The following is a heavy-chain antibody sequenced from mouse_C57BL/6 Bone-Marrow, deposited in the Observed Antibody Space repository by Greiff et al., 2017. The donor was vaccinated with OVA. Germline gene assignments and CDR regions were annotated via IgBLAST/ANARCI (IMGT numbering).Heavy chain of an antibody. J-gene: IGHJ1*03. CDR2: IDPSDSET. Sequence: VQLQQPGAELVRPGSSVKLSCKASGYTFTSYWMHWVKQRPIQGLEWIGNIDPSDSETHYNQKFKDKATLTVDKSSSTAYMQLSSLTSEDSAVYYCARMYYGSEGYFDVWGTGTTVTVSS. V-gene: IGHV1-52*01. D-gene: IGHD1-1*01. CDR3: ARMYYGSEGYFDV. CDR1: GYTFTSYW.